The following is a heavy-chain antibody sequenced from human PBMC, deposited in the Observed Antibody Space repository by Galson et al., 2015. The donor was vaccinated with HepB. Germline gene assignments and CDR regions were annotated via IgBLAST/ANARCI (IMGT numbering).Heavy chain of an antibody. D-gene: IGHD3-3*01. CDR1: GGSISSSSYY. CDR3: GRQRRYTIFGVGRAGDFDC. V-gene: IGHV4-39*01. Sequence: ETLSLTCTVSGGSISSSSYYWGWIRQPPGKGLEWIGNIYFTGSTYYNPSLKSRVTISVDTSKNQFSLRLSSVTAADTAVYYCGRQRRYTIFGVGRAGDFDCWGQGTLVPSPQ. CDR2: IYFTGST. J-gene: IGHJ4*02.